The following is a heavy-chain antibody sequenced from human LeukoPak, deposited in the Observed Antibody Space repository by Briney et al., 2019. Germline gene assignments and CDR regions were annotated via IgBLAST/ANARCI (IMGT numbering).Heavy chain of an antibody. CDR1: GFTFSSYA. D-gene: IGHD6-19*01. Sequence: GGSLRLSCAASGFTFSSYAMHWVRQAPGKGLEWVAVISYDGSNKYYADSVKGRFTISRDNSKNTLYLQMNSLRAEDTAVYYCARSRAYSSGRGYFDYWGQGTLVTVSS. CDR2: ISYDGSNK. CDR3: ARSRAYSSGRGYFDY. J-gene: IGHJ4*02. V-gene: IGHV3-30-3*01.